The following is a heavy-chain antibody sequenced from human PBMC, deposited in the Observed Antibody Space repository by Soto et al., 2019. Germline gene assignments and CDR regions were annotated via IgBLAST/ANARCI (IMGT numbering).Heavy chain of an antibody. V-gene: IGHV3-23*01. CDR2: ISGSGGST. J-gene: IGHJ4*02. D-gene: IGHD3-22*01. Sequence: GGSLRLSCAASGFTFSSYAMSWFRQAPGKGLEWASAISGSGGSTYYADSVKGRFTISRDNSKNSLYLQMNSLRAEDTAVYYCAKDFGYYYDSSGYYLYWGQGTLVTVSS. CDR1: GFTFSSYA. CDR3: AKDFGYYYDSSGYYLY.